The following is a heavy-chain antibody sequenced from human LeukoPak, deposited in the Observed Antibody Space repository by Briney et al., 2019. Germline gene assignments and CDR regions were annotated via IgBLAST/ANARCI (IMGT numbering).Heavy chain of an antibody. V-gene: IGHV3-30-3*01. CDR2: ISYDGSNK. Sequence: GRSLGLSCAASGFTFSSYAMHWVRQAPGKGLEWVAVISYDGSNKYYADSVKGRFTISRDNSKNTLYLQMNSLRAEDTAVYYCARSHRAAWGQGTLVTVSS. CDR1: GFTFSSYA. D-gene: IGHD2-15*01. J-gene: IGHJ4*02. CDR3: ARSHRAA.